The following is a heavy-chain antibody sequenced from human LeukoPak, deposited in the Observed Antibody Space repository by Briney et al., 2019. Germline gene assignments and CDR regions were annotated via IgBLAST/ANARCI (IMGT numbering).Heavy chain of an antibody. CDR1: GFTFSNAW. CDR3: AKDAYYYDSSGYYWDAFDI. D-gene: IGHD3-22*01. J-gene: IGHJ3*02. V-gene: IGHV3-23*01. CDR2: ISGSGGST. Sequence: GGSLRLSCAASGFTFSNAWMSWVRQAPGKGLEWVSAISGSGGSTYYADSVKGRFTISRDNSKNTLYLQMNSLRAEDTAVYYCAKDAYYYDSSGYYWDAFDIWGQGTMVTVSS.